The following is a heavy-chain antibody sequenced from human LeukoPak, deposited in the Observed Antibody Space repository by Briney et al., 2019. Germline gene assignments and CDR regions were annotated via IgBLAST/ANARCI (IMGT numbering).Heavy chain of an antibody. CDR1: GFTFSSYG. Sequence: GGSLRLSCAASGFTFSSYGMHWVRQAPGKGLEWVAVISYDGSNKYYADSVKGRFTISRDNSKNTLYLQMNSLRAEDTAVYYCAKDARVGATTSVGYWGQGTLVTVSS. CDR3: AKDARVGATTSVGY. V-gene: IGHV3-30*18. D-gene: IGHD1-26*01. J-gene: IGHJ4*02. CDR2: ISYDGSNK.